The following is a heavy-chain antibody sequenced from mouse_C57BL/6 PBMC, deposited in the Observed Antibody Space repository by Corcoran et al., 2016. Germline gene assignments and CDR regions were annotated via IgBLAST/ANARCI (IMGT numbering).Heavy chain of an antibody. CDR2: ISYDGSN. V-gene: IGHV3-6*01. Sequence: DVQLQESGPGLVKPSQYLSLTCSVTGYSITSGNYWNWIRQFPGNKMEWMGYISYDGSNNYNPSHKNRISNTRDTSKNQFFLKLNSVTTEDTATYYCAINGYYFDYWGQGTTLTVSS. CDR1: GYSITSGNY. J-gene: IGHJ2*01. CDR3: AINGYYFDY.